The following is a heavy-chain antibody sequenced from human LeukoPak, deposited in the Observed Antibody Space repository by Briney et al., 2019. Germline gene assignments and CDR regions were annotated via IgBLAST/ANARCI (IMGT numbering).Heavy chain of an antibody. J-gene: IGHJ4*02. Sequence: KPSETLSLTCAVYGGSFSGYYWSWIRRPPGKGLEWIGEINHSGSTNYNPSLKSRVTISVDTSKNQFSLKLSSVTAADTAVYYCAISSWALDYWGQGTLVTVSS. CDR3: AISSWALDY. CDR2: INHSGST. D-gene: IGHD6-13*01. V-gene: IGHV4-34*01. CDR1: GGSFSGYY.